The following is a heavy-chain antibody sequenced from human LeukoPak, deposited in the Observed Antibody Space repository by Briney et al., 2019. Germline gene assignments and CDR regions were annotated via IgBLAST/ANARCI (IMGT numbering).Heavy chain of an antibody. CDR2: IYPGDSDT. CDR1: GYSFTSYW. Sequence: GESLQISCKGSGYSFTSYWIGWVRQMPGKGLEWMGIIYPGDSDTRYSPSFQGQVTISADKSISTAYLQWSSLKASDTAMYYCARESVRYCSSTSCPTDYYYYGMDVWGQGTTVTVSS. D-gene: IGHD2-2*01. CDR3: ARESVRYCSSTSCPTDYYYYGMDV. J-gene: IGHJ6*02. V-gene: IGHV5-51*01.